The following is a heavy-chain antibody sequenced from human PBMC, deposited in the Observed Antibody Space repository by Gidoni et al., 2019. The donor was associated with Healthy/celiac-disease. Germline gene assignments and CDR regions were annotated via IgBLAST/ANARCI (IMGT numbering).Heavy chain of an antibody. J-gene: IGHJ4*02. Sequence: QVQLQESGPGLVKPSQTLSLTCTVSGGSISSGGYYWSWIRQHPGKGLEWIGYIYYSGSTYYNPSRHSRVTISVDTSKNQFALKLSSVTAADTAVYYCARGEILEWFNYWGQGTLVTVSS. CDR3: ARGEILEWFNY. CDR2: IYYSGST. CDR1: GGSISSGGYY. D-gene: IGHD3-3*01. V-gene: IGHV4-31*03.